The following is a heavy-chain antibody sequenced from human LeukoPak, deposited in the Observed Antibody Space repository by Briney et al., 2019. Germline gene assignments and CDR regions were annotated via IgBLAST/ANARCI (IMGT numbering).Heavy chain of an antibody. Sequence: ASVKVSCKASGYTFTGYYMHWVRQAPGQGLEWMGWINPNSGGTNYAQKFQGRVTMTRDTSISTAYMELSRLRSDDTAVYYCARDSSSREYFQHWGQGTLVTVSS. D-gene: IGHD6-6*01. CDR1: GYTFTGYY. CDR3: ARDSSSREYFQH. V-gene: IGHV1-2*02. J-gene: IGHJ1*01. CDR2: INPNSGGT.